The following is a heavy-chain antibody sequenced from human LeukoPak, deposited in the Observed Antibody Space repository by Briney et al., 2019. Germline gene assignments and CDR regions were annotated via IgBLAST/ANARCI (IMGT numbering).Heavy chain of an antibody. V-gene: IGHV4-34*01. J-gene: IGHJ4*02. Sequence: SETLSLTCAVYGRSFSGYYWTWIRQPPGKGLEWIGEINHSGGTDHNPSLKSRVTMSVDTSKNQISLQLTSVAAADTAVYYCASGRSGNQLLYVYWGQGTLVTVSS. CDR2: INHSGGT. CDR1: GRSFSGYY. CDR3: ASGRSGNQLLYVY. D-gene: IGHD2-2*02.